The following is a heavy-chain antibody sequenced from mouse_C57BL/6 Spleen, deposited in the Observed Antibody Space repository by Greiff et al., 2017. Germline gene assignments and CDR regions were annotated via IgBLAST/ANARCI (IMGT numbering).Heavy chain of an antibody. Sequence: EVMLVESGPELVKPGASVKIPCKASGYTFTDYNMDWVKQSHGKSLEWIGDINPNNGGTIYNQKFKGKATLTVDKSSSTAYMELRSLTSEDTAVYYCARGGNYPWYFDVWGTGTTVTVSS. V-gene: IGHV1-18*01. CDR1: GYTFTDYN. CDR3: ARGGNYPWYFDV. D-gene: IGHD2-1*01. CDR2: INPNNGGT. J-gene: IGHJ1*03.